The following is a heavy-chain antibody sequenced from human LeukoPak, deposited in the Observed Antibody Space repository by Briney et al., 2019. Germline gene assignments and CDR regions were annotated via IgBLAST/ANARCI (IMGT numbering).Heavy chain of an antibody. J-gene: IGHJ4*02. D-gene: IGHD2-21*02. V-gene: IGHV4-39*07. CDR2: IYYTKNT. CDR1: GGSISSGAYF. CDR3: ARSGTYCGGDCSDY. Sequence: PSETLSLTCTVFGGSISSGAYFWGWIRQPPGKGLEGIGSIYYTKNTYYNPSLKSRVTISVDTSKNQFSLRLSSVTAADTAVYYCARSGTYCGGDCSDYWGQGTLVTVSS.